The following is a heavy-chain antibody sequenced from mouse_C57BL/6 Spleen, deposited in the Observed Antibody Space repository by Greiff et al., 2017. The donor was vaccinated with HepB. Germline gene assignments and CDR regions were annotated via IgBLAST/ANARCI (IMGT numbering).Heavy chain of an antibody. CDR2: INPNNGGT. D-gene: IGHD4-1*01. V-gene: IGHV1-22*01. Sequence: EVQLQQSGPELVKPGASVKMSCKASGYTFTDYNMHWVKQSHGKSLEWIGYINPNNGGTSYNQKFKGKATLTENKYSSTAYMELRSLTSEDSAVYYCARWNWDYFDYWGQGTTLTVSS. CDR1: GYTFTDYN. CDR3: ARWNWDYFDY. J-gene: IGHJ2*01.